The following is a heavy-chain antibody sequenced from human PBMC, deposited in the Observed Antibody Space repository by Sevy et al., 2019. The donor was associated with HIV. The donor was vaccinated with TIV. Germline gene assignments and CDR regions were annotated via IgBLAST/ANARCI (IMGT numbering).Heavy chain of an antibody. CDR2: INPNSGGT. J-gene: IGHJ5*02. CDR1: GYTFTGYY. CDR3: ARGIAVALYWFDP. Sequence: ASVKVSCKASGYTFTGYYMHWVRQAPGQGLEWMGWINPNSGGTNYAQKFQGRVTMTRDTSISTAYMELSRLRSDDTAVHYCARGIAVALYWFDPWGQGTLVTVSS. D-gene: IGHD6-19*01. V-gene: IGHV1-2*02.